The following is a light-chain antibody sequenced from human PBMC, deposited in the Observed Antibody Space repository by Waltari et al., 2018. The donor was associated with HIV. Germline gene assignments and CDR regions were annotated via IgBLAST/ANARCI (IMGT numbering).Light chain of an antibody. J-gene: IGKJ1*01. CDR1: QSISSW. Sequence: DIQMTQSPFTLSASVGDRVTITCLASQSISSWLAWYQQKPGNVPKLLIYRASTLESGVPSRFSGSGSGTEFTLTISSLQPDDFATYYCQQYDNYLWTFGQGTKVEIK. V-gene: IGKV1-5*03. CDR3: QQYDNYLWT. CDR2: RAS.